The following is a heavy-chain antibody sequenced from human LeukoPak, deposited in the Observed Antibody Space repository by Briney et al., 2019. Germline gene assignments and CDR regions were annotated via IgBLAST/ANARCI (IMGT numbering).Heavy chain of an antibody. CDR2: ISSSGSTI. CDR1: GFTFSDYY. D-gene: IGHD2-15*01. V-gene: IGHV3-11*01. J-gene: IGHJ4*02. Sequence: PGGSLRLSCAASGFTFSDYYMSWIRQAPGKGLKWVSYISSSGSTIYYADSVKGRFTISRDNAKNSLYLQMNSLRAEDTAVYYCARGLYCSGGSCYDSIAVAGHFDYWGQGTLVTVSS. CDR3: ARGLYCSGGSCYDSIAVAGHFDY.